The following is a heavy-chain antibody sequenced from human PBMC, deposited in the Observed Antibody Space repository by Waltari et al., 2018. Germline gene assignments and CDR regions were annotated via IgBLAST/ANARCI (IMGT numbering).Heavy chain of an antibody. V-gene: IGHV1-69*13. CDR2: IIPIFGTA. CDR3: ARGVTMIKGGNDAFDI. D-gene: IGHD3-22*01. J-gene: IGHJ3*02. CDR1: GGTFSSYA. Sequence: QVQLVQSGAEVKKPGSSVKVPCKASGGTFSSYALSWARQAPGQGLEWMGGIIPIFGTANYAQKFQGRVTITADESTSTAYMELSSLRSEDRAVYYCARGVTMIKGGNDAFDIWGQGTMVTVSS.